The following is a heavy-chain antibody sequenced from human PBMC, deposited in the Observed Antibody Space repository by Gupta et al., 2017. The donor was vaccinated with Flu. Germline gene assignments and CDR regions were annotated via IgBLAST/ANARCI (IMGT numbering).Heavy chain of an antibody. Sequence: RQAPGKGLEWVALISSDGTQKGYVDSVKGRFTVSRDNSQNTVYLQMNSLTSEDAAVYHCAXDXYCSSSXCFPPYRHYIMDVWGTGTTVTVSS. J-gene: IGHJ6*03. CDR3: AXDXYCSSSXCFPPYRHYIMDV. D-gene: IGHD2-2*01. V-gene: IGHV3-30*18. CDR2: ISSDGTQK.